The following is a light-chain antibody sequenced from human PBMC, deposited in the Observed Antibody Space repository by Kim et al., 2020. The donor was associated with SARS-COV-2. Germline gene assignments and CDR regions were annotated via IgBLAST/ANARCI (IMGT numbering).Light chain of an antibody. CDR1: SSDVGGYNY. CDR2: AVS. Sequence: GQSVTISCTGTSSDVGGYNYVSWYQQHPGKAPKLMIYAVSKRPSGVPERFSGSKSGSTASLTVSGLQAEDEADYYCSSYAGSNNLLFGGGTQLTVL. V-gene: IGLV2-8*01. CDR3: SSYAGSNNLL. J-gene: IGLJ2*01.